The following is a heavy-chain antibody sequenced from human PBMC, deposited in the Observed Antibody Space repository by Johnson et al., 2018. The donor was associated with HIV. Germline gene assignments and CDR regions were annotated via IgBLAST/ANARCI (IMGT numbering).Heavy chain of an antibody. Sequence: VQLVESGGGVVQPGGSLRVSCAASGFAFSSYAMTWVRQAPGKGLEWVSAISGSGGSTNYADSVKGRFTISRDNAKNTLYLQMNSLRAEDTAVYYCARERHGYNWGHDAFDIWGQGTMVAVSS. CDR2: ISGSGGST. J-gene: IGHJ3*02. V-gene: IGHV3-23*04. CDR1: GFAFSSYA. CDR3: ARERHGYNWGHDAFDI. D-gene: IGHD5-24*01.